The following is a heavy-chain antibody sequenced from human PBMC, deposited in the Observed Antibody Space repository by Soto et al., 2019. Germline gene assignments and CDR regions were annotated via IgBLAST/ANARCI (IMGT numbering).Heavy chain of an antibody. CDR2: IYWDDDK. J-gene: IGHJ4*02. V-gene: IGHV2-5*02. D-gene: IGHD3-22*01. CDR1: GFSLSTSGVG. CDR3: AHRSRGGYYFEFDY. Sequence: QITLKESGPTLVKPTQTLTLTCTFSGFSLSTSGVGVGWIRQPPGKALEWLALIYWDDDKRYSPSLKSRLTIPKDTSKNQVVLTMTNMDPVDTATYYCAHRSRGGYYFEFDYWGQGTLVTVSS.